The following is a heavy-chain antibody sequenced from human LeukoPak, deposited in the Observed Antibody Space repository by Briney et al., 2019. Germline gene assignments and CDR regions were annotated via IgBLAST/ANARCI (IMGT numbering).Heavy chain of an antibody. CDR3: ARTVVVANDDYFDY. Sequence: SVNVSFKASGGTFSSYAISWVRQAPGQGLEWMGGIIPIFGTANYAQKFQGRVTITADESTSTAYMELSSLRSEDTAVYYCARTVVVANDDYFDYWGQGTLVTVSS. CDR2: IIPIFGTA. V-gene: IGHV1-69*13. D-gene: IGHD2-15*01. J-gene: IGHJ4*02. CDR1: GGTFSSYA.